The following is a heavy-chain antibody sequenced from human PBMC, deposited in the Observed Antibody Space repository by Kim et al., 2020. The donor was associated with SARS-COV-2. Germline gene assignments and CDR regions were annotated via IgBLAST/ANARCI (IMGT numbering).Heavy chain of an antibody. CDR1: GGSISSYY. V-gene: IGHV4-59*13. CDR3: ARAPPSRGYSYGFEYYFDY. Sequence: SETLSLTCTVSGGSISSYYWSWIRQPPGKGLEWIGYIYYSGSTNYNPSLKSRVTISVDTSKNQFSLKLSSVTAADTAVYYCARAPPSRGYSYGFEYYFDYWGQGTLVTVSS. CDR2: IYYSGST. J-gene: IGHJ4*02. D-gene: IGHD5-18*01.